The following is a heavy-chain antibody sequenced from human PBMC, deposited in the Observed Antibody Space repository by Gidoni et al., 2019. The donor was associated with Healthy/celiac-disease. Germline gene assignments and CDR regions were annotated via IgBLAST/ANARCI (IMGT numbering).Heavy chain of an antibody. J-gene: IGHJ5*02. CDR1: GYG. Sequence: QVQLVESGGGVVQPGRSLRLSCAASGYGMHWVRQAPGKGLEWVAVMSYDGSNKYYADSVKGRFTISRDNSKNTLYLQMNSLRAEDTAVYYCAKDRGVGAISPWGQGTLVTVSS. CDR3: AKDRGVGAISP. D-gene: IGHD1-26*01. V-gene: IGHV3-30*18. CDR2: MSYDGSNK.